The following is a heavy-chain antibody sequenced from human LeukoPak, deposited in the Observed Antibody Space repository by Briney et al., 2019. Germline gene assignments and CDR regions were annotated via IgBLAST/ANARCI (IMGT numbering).Heavy chain of an antibody. CDR1: GGTFSSYA. V-gene: IGHV1-69*05. CDR3: ARVASYYDFWSGYSGSGWFDP. CDR2: IIPIFGTA. Sequence: SVKVSCKASGGTFSSYAISWVRQAPGQGLEWMGGIIPIFGTANYAQKFQGRVTITTDESTSTAYMELSSLRSEDTAVYYCARVASYYDFWSGYSGSGWFDPWGQGTLVNVSS. D-gene: IGHD3-3*01. J-gene: IGHJ5*02.